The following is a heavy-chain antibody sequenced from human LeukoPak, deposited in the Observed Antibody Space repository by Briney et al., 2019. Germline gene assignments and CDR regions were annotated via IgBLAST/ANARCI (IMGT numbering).Heavy chain of an antibody. CDR2: INSDGSST. Sequence: PGGSLRLSCAASGFTFSSYWMHWVRQAPGKGLVWVSRINSDGSSTSYADSVKGRFTISRDNAKNTLYLQMNSLRAEDTAVYYCARASAGPNWFDSWGQGTLVTVSS. CDR1: GFTFSSYW. V-gene: IGHV3-74*01. J-gene: IGHJ5*01. CDR3: ARASAGPNWFDS. D-gene: IGHD6-13*01.